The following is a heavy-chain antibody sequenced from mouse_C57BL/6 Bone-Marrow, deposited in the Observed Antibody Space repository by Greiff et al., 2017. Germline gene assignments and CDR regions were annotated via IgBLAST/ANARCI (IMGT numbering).Heavy chain of an antibody. Sequence: EVMLVESGGGLVQPGGSMKLSCAASGFTFSDAWMDWVRQSPEKGLEWVAEIRNKANNHATYYAESVKGRFTISRNDSKSSVYLQMNSLRDEDTGIYYCTRNRGPYFDYWGQGTTLTVSS. V-gene: IGHV6-6*01. D-gene: IGHD3-3*01. CDR1: GFTFSDAW. CDR2: IRNKANNHAT. J-gene: IGHJ2*01. CDR3: TRNRGPYFDY.